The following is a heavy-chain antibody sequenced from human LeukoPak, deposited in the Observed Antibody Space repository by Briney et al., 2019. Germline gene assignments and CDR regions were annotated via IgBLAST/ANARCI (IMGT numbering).Heavy chain of an antibody. CDR3: ARGRFLEWLSFDY. CDR2: IYYSGST. Sequence: SETLSLTCTASGDSISNYYWSWIRQPAGKGLEWIGRIYYSGSTNYNPSLKSRVTISVDTSKNQFSLKLSSVTAADTAVYYCARGRFLEWLSFDYWGQGTLVTVSS. CDR1: GDSISNYY. J-gene: IGHJ4*02. D-gene: IGHD3-3*01. V-gene: IGHV4-4*07.